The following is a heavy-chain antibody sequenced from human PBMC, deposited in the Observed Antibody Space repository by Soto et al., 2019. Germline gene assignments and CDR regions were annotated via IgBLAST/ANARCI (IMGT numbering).Heavy chain of an antibody. Sequence: QVQLVQSGAEVKKPGSSVKVSCKASGGTFSSYAISWVRQAPGQGLEWMGGIIPIFGTANYAQKFQGRVTITADESTSRAYRELSSLRSGDTAVYYCARVPESVADAWFAPWGQGTLVTVSS. CDR3: ARVPESVADAWFAP. V-gene: IGHV1-69*12. D-gene: IGHD6-19*01. CDR1: GGTFSSYA. CDR2: IIPIFGTA. J-gene: IGHJ5*02.